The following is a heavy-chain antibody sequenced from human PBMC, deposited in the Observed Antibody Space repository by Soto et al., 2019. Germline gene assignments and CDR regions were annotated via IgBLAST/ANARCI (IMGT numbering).Heavy chain of an antibody. Sequence: ASVKVSCKXSGYTFTSYAMHWVRQAPGQRLEWMGWINAGNGNTKYSQKFQGRVTITRDTSASTAYMELSSLRSEDTAVYYCARDYYDILTGYYNVIYDWGQGTLVTVSS. CDR1: GYTFTSYA. V-gene: IGHV1-3*01. CDR3: ARDYYDILTGYYNVIYD. J-gene: IGHJ4*02. CDR2: INAGNGNT. D-gene: IGHD3-9*01.